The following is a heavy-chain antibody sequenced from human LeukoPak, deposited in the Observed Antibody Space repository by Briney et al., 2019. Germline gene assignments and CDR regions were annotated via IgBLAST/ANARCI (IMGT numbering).Heavy chain of an antibody. Sequence: PGGSLRLSCAASGFTVSTNYMSWVRQAPGKGLEWVSVIYSGGSTFYADSVKGRFTISRDISKNTLFLQMNSPRAEDTAVYYCARGRVNAFDIWGQGTMVTVSS. D-gene: IGHD2-8*01. V-gene: IGHV3-66*01. CDR1: GFTVSTNY. J-gene: IGHJ3*02. CDR2: IYSGGST. CDR3: ARGRVNAFDI.